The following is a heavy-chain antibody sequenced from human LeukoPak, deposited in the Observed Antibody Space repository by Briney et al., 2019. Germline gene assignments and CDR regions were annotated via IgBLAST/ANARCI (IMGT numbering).Heavy chain of an antibody. Sequence: ASVKVSCKASGYTFTGYYIHWVRQAPGQGLEWMGWINPNSGGTNYAQKFQGRVIMTRDTSISTVYMELSRLRSDDTAVYYCARYFSEKNIFDIWGQGTMVTVSS. CDR1: GYTFTGYY. J-gene: IGHJ3*02. CDR2: INPNSGGT. CDR3: ARYFSEKNIFDI. V-gene: IGHV1-2*02. D-gene: IGHD2/OR15-2a*01.